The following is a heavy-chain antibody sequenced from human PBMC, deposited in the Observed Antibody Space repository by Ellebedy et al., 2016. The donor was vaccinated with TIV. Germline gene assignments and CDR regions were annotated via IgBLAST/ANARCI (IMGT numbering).Heavy chain of an antibody. CDR2: IWYDGSNE. V-gene: IGHV3-33*01. J-gene: IGHJ6*03. D-gene: IGHD1-14*01. Sequence: GESLKISXTAPGFSLSAYGMHWVRQAPGKGPEWVAVIWYDGSNEKYRDSVKGRFSISRDNSKNTVYLQMNSLRVDDTAVYYCARGRLENQGAGYYYYMDVWGKGTTVTVSS. CDR3: ARGRLENQGAGYYYYMDV. CDR1: GFSLSAYG.